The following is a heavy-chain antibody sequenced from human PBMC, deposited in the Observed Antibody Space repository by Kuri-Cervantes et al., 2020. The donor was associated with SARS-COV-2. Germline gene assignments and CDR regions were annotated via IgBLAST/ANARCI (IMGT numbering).Heavy chain of an antibody. CDR3: AKALCSGGSCYGYYYYYGMDV. CDR2: ITGSGGST. J-gene: IGHJ6*02. Sequence: GESLKISCAASGFTFSSYAVSWVRQAPGKGLEWVSAITGSGGSTYYADSVRGRFTISRDNSKNTLYLQMNSLRAEDTAVYYCAKALCSGGSCYGYYYYYGMDVWGQGTTVTVSS. D-gene: IGHD2-15*01. V-gene: IGHV3-23*01. CDR1: GFTFSSYA.